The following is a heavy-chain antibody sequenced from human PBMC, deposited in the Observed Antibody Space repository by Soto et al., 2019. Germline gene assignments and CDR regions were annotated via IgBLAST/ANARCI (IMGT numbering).Heavy chain of an antibody. CDR3: ARAELRGIAVNYFDY. V-gene: IGHV3-30-3*01. CDR2: ISYDGSNK. Sequence: QVQLVVSGGGVVQPGRSLRLSCAAPGFTFSSYALHWVRQAPGKGLEWVAGISYDGSNKYYADSVKGRFTSSRDNSKNTLYLQMNSLRAEDTAVYYCARAELRGIAVNYFDYWGQGTLVTVSS. CDR1: GFTFSSYA. J-gene: IGHJ4*02. D-gene: IGHD6-19*01.